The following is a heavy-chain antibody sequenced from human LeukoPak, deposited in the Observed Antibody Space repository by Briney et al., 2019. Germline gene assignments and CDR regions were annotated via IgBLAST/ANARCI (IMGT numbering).Heavy chain of an antibody. Sequence: PGGSLRLSCAASGFTFSSYSMNWVRRAPGKGLEWVSSISSSSTYIYYRDSVKGRFTISRDNTKNSLYLQMNSLRAEDTAVYYCASERVGVYYDSSGSVDYWGQGTLVTVSS. D-gene: IGHD3-22*01. CDR1: GFTFSSYS. CDR2: ISSSSTYI. J-gene: IGHJ4*02. V-gene: IGHV3-21*01. CDR3: ASERVGVYYDSSGSVDY.